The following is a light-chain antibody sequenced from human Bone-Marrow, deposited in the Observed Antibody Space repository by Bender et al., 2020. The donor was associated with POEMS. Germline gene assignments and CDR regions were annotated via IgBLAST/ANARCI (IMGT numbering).Light chain of an antibody. CDR2: SSH. V-gene: IGLV1-44*01. J-gene: IGLJ3*02. CDR1: SSNIGAHA. CDR3: AVCDDSLNGWV. Sequence: QSVLTQPPSASGTPGQRVTISCSGGSSNIGAHAVNWYQHLPGTAPKLLIYSSHRRPSEVPDRFSGSRSGTSASLALRELQSEEEADYYCAVCDDSLNGWVFGGGTKLTVL.